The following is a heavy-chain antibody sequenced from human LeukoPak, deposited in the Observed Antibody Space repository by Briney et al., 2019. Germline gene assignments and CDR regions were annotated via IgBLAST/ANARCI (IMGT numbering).Heavy chain of an antibody. CDR1: GGSISSGSYY. J-gene: IGHJ3*02. CDR3: ARDREDTAMVISGASDI. D-gene: IGHD5-18*01. V-gene: IGHV4-61*02. CDR2: IYTGGST. Sequence: PSETLSLTCTVSGGSISSGSYYWSWIRQPAGKGLEWIGRIYTGGSTNYNPSLKSRVTISVDTSKNQFSLKLSSVTAADTAVYYCARDREDTAMVISGASDIWGQGTMVTVSS.